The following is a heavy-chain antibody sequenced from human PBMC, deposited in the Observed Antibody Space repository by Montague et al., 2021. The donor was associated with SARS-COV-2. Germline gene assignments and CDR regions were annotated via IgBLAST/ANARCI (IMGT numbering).Heavy chain of an antibody. Sequence: ESLSLTCSVSGFSISSGFYWAWIRQSPGKGPEWIGTVYHSGYTHYNPSLKGRVTVSIDTSKNQFSLTVTSVTAADTAVYFCARRGYTGSDYFDYWGQGTLATVSS. J-gene: IGHJ4*02. CDR1: GFSISSGFY. D-gene: IGHD5-12*01. V-gene: IGHV4-38-2*01. CDR3: ARRGYTGSDYFDY. CDR2: VYHSGYT.